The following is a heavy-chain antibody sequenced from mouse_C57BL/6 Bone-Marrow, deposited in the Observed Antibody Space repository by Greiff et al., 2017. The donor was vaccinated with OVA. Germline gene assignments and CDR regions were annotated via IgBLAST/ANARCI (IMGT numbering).Heavy chain of an antibody. CDR3: ARGGLLGPYYFDY. V-gene: IGHV1-82*01. J-gene: IGHJ2*01. Sequence: QVQLQQSGPELVKPGASVKISCKASGYAFSSSWMNWVKQRPGKGLEWIGRIYPGDGDTNYNGKFKGKATLTADKSSSTAYMQLSSLTSEDSAVYLCARGGLLGPYYFDYWGQGTTLTVSS. D-gene: IGHD3-3*01. CDR2: IYPGDGDT. CDR1: GYAFSSSW.